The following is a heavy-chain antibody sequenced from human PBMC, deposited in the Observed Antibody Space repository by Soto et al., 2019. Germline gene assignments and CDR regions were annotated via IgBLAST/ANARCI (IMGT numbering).Heavy chain of an antibody. Sequence: GESLKISCKGSGYSFTSYWIGWVRQMPGKGLEWMGIIYPGDSDTRYSPSFQGQVTISADKSISTAYLQWSSLKASDTAMYYFARHVRYSSGWYEDYYYYGMDVWGQGTTVTVS. J-gene: IGHJ6*02. V-gene: IGHV5-51*01. D-gene: IGHD6-19*01. CDR2: IYPGDSDT. CDR3: ARHVRYSSGWYEDYYYYGMDV. CDR1: GYSFTSYW.